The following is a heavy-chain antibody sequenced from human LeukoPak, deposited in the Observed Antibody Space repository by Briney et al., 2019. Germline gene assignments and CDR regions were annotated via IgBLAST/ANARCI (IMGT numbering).Heavy chain of an antibody. CDR3: ARATLSGFSNS. Sequence: GASVKVSCKASGYTFSSYDINWVRQAPGQGLEWMGGVIPILGTTKYAQKFQGRVTITTDESTSTVYMKLNSLRSEDTAVYYCARATLSGFSNSWGQGTLVTVSS. D-gene: IGHD6-13*01. J-gene: IGHJ4*02. CDR2: VIPILGTT. V-gene: IGHV1-69*05. CDR1: GYTFSSYD.